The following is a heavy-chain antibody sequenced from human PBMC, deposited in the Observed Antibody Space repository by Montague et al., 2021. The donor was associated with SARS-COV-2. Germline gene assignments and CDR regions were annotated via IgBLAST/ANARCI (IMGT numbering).Heavy chain of an antibody. CDR3: ARAGGFYDYWSGYSSSAGFFDP. CDR1: GGSVSSCY. Sequence: SETLSLTCTVSGGSVSSCYWSWIRQSPGEGLQWLGYIYYSGSTDYNPSLKSRVTMSVDTSKNQLSLRLNSVTTADTAVYFCARAGGFYDYWSGYSSSAGFFDPWGQGILVTVSS. D-gene: IGHD3-3*01. V-gene: IGHV4-59*02. J-gene: IGHJ5*02. CDR2: IYYSGST.